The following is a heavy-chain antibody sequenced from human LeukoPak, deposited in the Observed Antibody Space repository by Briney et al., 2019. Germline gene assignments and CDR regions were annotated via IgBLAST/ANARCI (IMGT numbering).Heavy chain of an antibody. CDR1: GFTFSNYA. CDR2: VSGSGDST. D-gene: IGHD4-17*01. Sequence: GGSLRLSCAASGFTFSNYAMSWVRQAPREGLEWVSAVSGSGDSTYYAGSVKGRFTISRDKSKNTVYLQMNSLRAEDTAVYYCAKFWDFGDYAIDYWGQGTLVTVSS. J-gene: IGHJ4*02. CDR3: AKFWDFGDYAIDY. V-gene: IGHV3-23*01.